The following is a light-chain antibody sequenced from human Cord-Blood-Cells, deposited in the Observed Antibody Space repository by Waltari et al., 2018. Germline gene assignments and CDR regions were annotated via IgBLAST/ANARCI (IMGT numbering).Light chain of an antibody. CDR1: SSDVGGYNY. V-gene: IGLV2-8*01. Sequence: QSALTQPPSASGSPGQSVTISCPGTSSDVGGYNYVSWYQQHPGKAPKLMIYEVSKRPSGVPDRFPGSKSGNTASLTVSGLQAEDEADYYCSSYAGSNNVVFGGGTKLTVL. J-gene: IGLJ2*01. CDR3: SSYAGSNNVV. CDR2: EVS.